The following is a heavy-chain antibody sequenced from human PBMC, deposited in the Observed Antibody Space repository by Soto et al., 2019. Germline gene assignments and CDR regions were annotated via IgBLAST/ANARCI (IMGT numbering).Heavy chain of an antibody. V-gene: IGHV3-11*01. J-gene: IGHJ3*01. Sequence: QVQLVESGGGLVKPGGSLRLSCAASGLTFSDYYMSWIRRAPGKGLEWLSYISPRTDTMYYTDSLKGRFIISRDNAKSSLYLQMNSLTADDTAVYYCVRDIGAGGAFDFWGQGTVVTVSS. CDR2: ISPRTDTM. CDR1: GLTFSDYY. CDR3: VRDIGAGGAFDF. D-gene: IGHD2-15*01.